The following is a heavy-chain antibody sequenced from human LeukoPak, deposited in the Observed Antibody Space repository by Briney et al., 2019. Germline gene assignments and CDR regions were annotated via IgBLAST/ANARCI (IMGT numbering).Heavy chain of an antibody. CDR2: IYFSGST. V-gene: IGHV4-30-4*01. J-gene: IGHJ6*02. CDR1: GGSISSGDYY. Sequence: KPSETLSLTCTVSGGSISSGDYYWSWIRQPPGKGLEWIGYIYFSGSTYHNPSLKSRVTISVDTSKNQFSLKLSSVAAADTAVYYCARDGPLYCSGGSCYAKNYYYYGMDVWGQGTTVTVSS. CDR3: ARDGPLYCSGGSCYAKNYYYYGMDV. D-gene: IGHD2-15*01.